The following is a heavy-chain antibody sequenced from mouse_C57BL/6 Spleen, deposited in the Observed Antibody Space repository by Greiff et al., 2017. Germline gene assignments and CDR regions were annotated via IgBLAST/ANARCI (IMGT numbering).Heavy chain of an antibody. Sequence: QVHVKQPGAELVMPGASVKLSCKASGYTFTSYWMHWVKQRPGQGLAWIGEIDPSDSYTNYNQKFKGKSTLTVDKSSSTAYMQLSSLTSEDSAVYYCAMGGLGPLFAYWGQGTLVTVSA. CDR2: IDPSDSYT. CDR1: GYTFTSYW. D-gene: IGHD3-3*01. V-gene: IGHV1-69*01. J-gene: IGHJ3*01. CDR3: AMGGLGPLFAY.